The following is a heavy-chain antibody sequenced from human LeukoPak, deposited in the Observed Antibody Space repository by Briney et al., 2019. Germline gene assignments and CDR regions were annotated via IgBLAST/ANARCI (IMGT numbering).Heavy chain of an antibody. J-gene: IGHJ5*02. CDR1: AFIFSGHW. CDR3: ARGGTELVIPTS. D-gene: IGHD3-9*01. CDR2: IKQDGSEK. Sequence: GGSLRLSCEGSAFIFSGHWMSWVRQAPGKGLEWVANIKQDGSEKYYLDSVKGRFTISRDNAKNLLYLQMNSLRTEDTALYYCARGGTELVIPTSWGQGTLVTVSS. V-gene: IGHV3-7*01.